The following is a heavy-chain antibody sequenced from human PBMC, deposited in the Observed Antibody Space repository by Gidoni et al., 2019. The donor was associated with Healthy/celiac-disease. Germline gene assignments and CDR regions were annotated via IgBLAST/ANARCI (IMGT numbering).Heavy chain of an antibody. V-gene: IGHV3-33*01. CDR3: AREGEKYYDFWSGYLRLFDY. CDR2: IWYDGSNK. Sequence: QVQLVESGGGVVQPGRSLRLSCAASGFTFSSYGMHWVRQAPGKGLEWVAVIWYDGSNKYYADSVKGRFTISRDNSKNTLYLQMNSLRAEDTAVYYCAREGEKYYDFWSGYLRLFDYWGQGTLVTVSS. D-gene: IGHD3-3*01. J-gene: IGHJ4*02. CDR1: GFTFSSYG.